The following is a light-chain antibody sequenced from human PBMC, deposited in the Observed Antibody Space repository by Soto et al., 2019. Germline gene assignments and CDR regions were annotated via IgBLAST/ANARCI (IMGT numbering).Light chain of an antibody. Sequence: QSVLTQPPSVSGSPGQSVTISCTGTSSDVGSYNRVSWYQQPPGTAPKLMIYEVSNRPSGVPDRFSGSKSGNTASLTISGLQAGDEADYYCLSYTSSNSYVFGTGTMVTVL. CDR2: EVS. CDR3: LSYTSSNSYV. V-gene: IGLV2-18*02. J-gene: IGLJ1*01. CDR1: SSDVGSYNR.